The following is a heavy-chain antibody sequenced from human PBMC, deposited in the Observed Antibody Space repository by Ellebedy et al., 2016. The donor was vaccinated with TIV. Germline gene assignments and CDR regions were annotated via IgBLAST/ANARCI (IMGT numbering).Heavy chain of an antibody. CDR3: ARSRELWFHYYYYGMDV. Sequence: SETLSLTXTVSGGSISSSSYYWGWIRQPPGKGLEWIGSIYYSGSTYYNPSLKSRVTISVDTSKNQFSLKLSSVTAADTAVYYCARSRELWFHYYYYGMDVWGQGTTVTVSS. J-gene: IGHJ6*02. CDR1: GGSISSSSYY. D-gene: IGHD5-18*01. V-gene: IGHV4-39*01. CDR2: IYYSGST.